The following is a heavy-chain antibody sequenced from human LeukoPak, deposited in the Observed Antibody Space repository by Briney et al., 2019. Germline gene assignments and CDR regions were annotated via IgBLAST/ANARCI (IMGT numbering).Heavy chain of an antibody. D-gene: IGHD4-11*01. CDR1: GYTFTGYY. J-gene: IGHJ4*02. V-gene: IGHV1-2*02. CDR2: INPNSGGT. CDR3: PRDAIGRDYSNSDH. Sequence: ASVKVTCKASGYTFTGYYMHWVRQPPAQGLEWMGWINPNSGGTNYAQKFQGRVTMTRDRSISTAYLDLRRRTSDDTAGYDCPRDAIGRDYSNSDHGGEGTLVTVSS.